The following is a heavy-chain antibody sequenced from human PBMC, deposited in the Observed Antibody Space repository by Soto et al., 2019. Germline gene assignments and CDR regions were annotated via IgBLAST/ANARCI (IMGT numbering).Heavy chain of an antibody. D-gene: IGHD3-22*01. J-gene: IGHJ4*02. V-gene: IGHV4-39*01. CDR2: IYYRGNT. Sequence: SETLSLTCSVSDDSINSDKYYWGWIRQPPGKGLEWIGSIYYRGNTYYNPSLQTRVTISVDTSKNQFSLKLSSVTAADTAVYYCARRGYYDSRGYYYDESFDYWGQGTLVTVSS. CDR3: ARRGYYDSRGYYYDESFDY. CDR1: DDSINSDKYY.